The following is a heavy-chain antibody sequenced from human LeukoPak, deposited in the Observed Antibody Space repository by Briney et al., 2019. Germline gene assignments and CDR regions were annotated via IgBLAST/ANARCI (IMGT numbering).Heavy chain of an antibody. D-gene: IGHD3-3*01. CDR3: ARGYYDFWSGYYFGY. J-gene: IGHJ4*02. Sequence: GGSLRLSCAASGFTFSSYWMSWVRQAPGKGLEWVANIKKDGSEKYYVDSVKGRFTISRDNAKNSLYLQMNSLRAEDTAVYYCARGYYDFWSGYYFGYWGQGTLVTVSS. V-gene: IGHV3-7*04. CDR1: GFTFSSYW. CDR2: IKKDGSEK.